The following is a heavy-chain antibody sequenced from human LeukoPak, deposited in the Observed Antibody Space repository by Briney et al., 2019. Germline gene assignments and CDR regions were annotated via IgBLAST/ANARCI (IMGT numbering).Heavy chain of an antibody. J-gene: IGHJ4*02. V-gene: IGHV4-38-2*02. CDR3: ARETSGTYYGDS. CDR2: IYHSGST. Sequence: SETLSLTCAVSGYSISSGYYWGWIRQPPGKGLEWIGSIYHSGSTYYNPSLESRVTISVDTSKNQFSLKLNSVTAADTAVYYCARETSGTYYGDSWGQGTLVTVSS. D-gene: IGHD1-26*01. CDR1: GYSISSGYY.